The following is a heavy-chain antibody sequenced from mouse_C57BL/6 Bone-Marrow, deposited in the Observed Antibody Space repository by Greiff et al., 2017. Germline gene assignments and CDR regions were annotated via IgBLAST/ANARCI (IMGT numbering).Heavy chain of an antibody. CDR2: IYPRSGNT. CDR1: GYTFTSYG. CDR3: AREGPYYFYDY. V-gene: IGHV1-81*01. J-gene: IGHJ2*01. Sequence: QVQLQQSGAELPRPGASVTLSFMASGYTFTSYGISWVKQRTGQGLEWIGEIYPRSGNTYYNEKFKGKATLTADKSSSTAYMELRSLTSEDSAVYFCAREGPYYFYDYWGQGTTLTVSS. D-gene: IGHD1-1*01.